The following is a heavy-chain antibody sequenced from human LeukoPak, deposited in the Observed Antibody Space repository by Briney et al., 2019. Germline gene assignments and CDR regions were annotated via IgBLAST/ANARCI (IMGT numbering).Heavy chain of an antibody. J-gene: IGHJ4*02. CDR3: ARVYDILTGYYGPLDY. CDR2: ISSSGSTI. D-gene: IGHD3-9*01. V-gene: IGHV3-11*01. CDR1: GFTFSDYY. Sequence: PGGSLRLSCAASGFTFSDYYMSWIRQAPGKGLEWVSYISSSGSTIYYADSVKGRFTISRDNAKSSLYLQMNSLRAEDTAVYYCARVYDILTGYYGPLDYWGQGTLVTVSS.